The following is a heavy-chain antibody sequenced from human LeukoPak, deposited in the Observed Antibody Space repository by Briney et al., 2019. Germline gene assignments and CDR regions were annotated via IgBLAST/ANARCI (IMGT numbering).Heavy chain of an antibody. J-gene: IGHJ6*02. CDR3: AREGQQSPYYDFWSGYYTDYYYGMDV. D-gene: IGHD3-3*01. Sequence: PGGSLRLSCAASGFTFSLYWMNWVRRAPGKGLEWVANIKQDGSEKYYVDSVKGRFTISRDNAKNSLYLQMNSLRAEDTAVYYCAREGQQSPYYDFWSGYYTDYYYGMDVWGQGTTVTVSS. CDR2: IKQDGSEK. V-gene: IGHV3-7*01. CDR1: GFTFSLYW.